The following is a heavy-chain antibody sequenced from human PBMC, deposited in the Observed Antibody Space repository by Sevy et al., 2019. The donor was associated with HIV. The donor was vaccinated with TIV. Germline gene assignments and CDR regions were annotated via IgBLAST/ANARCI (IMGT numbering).Heavy chain of an antibody. CDR3: AREPYFLVKRGYYWDY. J-gene: IGHJ4*02. Sequence: SETLSLTCAVSGVSVSSDTYYWSWIRQPPGKGLEWIGYVYHTGSTNYSPSFKSRVTISVDTSKNQFSLRLFSVAAADTAGFYCAREPYFLVKRGYYWDYWGREPWSPSPQ. CDR2: VYHTGST. D-gene: IGHD3-22*01. CDR1: GVSVSSDTYY. V-gene: IGHV4-61*01.